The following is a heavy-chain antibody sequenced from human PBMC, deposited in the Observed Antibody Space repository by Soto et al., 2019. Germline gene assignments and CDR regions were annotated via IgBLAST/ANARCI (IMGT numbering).Heavy chain of an antibody. Sequence: PSETLSLTCAVSGCSISIGDYSWNWILQPPGKGLEWIGYIYYGGSTYYNPSLQSRVTMSVDRSRNQFSLKLNSVTAADTAVYYCARVRREYDNSGPVDYWGQGTLVTVSS. CDR3: ARVRREYDNSGPVDY. CDR2: IYYGGST. D-gene: IGHD3-22*01. CDR1: GCSISIGDYS. V-gene: IGHV4-30-2*01. J-gene: IGHJ4*02.